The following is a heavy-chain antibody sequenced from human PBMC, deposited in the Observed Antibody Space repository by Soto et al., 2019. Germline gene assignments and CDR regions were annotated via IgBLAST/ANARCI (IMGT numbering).Heavy chain of an antibody. CDR3: ARGGGRIVVVVAATGSFDP. Sequence: SETLSLTCAVYGGSFSGYYWSWIRQPPGKRLEWIGEINHSGSTNYNPSLKSRVTISVDTSKNQFSLKLSSVTAADTAVYYCARGGGRIVVVVAATGSFDPWGQGTLVTVSS. CDR1: GGSFSGYY. CDR2: INHSGST. D-gene: IGHD2-15*01. V-gene: IGHV4-34*01. J-gene: IGHJ5*02.